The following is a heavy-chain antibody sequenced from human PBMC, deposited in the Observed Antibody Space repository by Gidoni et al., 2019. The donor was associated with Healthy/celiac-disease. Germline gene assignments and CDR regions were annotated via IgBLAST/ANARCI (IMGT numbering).Heavy chain of an antibody. CDR3: ARADTARGPLDY. D-gene: IGHD5-18*01. Sequence: EVQLLEYGGGLVKPGGALRLSCEASGFTFSSYSMNWVRQAPGKGLRWVSYSSSSSSYIYYADAVKGRFTISRDNAKNSLYLKMNSLRAEDTAVYYCARADTARGPLDYWGQGTLVTVSS. CDR1: GFTFSSYS. CDR2: SSSSSSYI. V-gene: IGHV3-21*01. J-gene: IGHJ4*02.